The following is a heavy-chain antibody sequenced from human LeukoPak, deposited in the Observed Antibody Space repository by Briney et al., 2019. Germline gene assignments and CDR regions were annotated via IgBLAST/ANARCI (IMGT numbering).Heavy chain of an antibody. J-gene: IGHJ1*01. CDR2: MNPNSGNT. Sequence: GASVKVSCKASGYTFTSYDINWVRQATGQGLEWMGWMNPNSGNTGYAQKFQGRVTMTRNTSISTAYMALSSLRSEDMAVYYCARGPARTAEYFQHWGQGTLVTVSS. CDR3: ARGPARTAEYFQH. D-gene: IGHD3/OR15-3a*01. V-gene: IGHV1-8*02. CDR1: GYTFTSYD.